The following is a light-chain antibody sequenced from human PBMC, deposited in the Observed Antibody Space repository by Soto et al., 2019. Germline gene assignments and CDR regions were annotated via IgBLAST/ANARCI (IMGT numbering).Light chain of an antibody. J-gene: IGLJ2*01. CDR3: SSYSTSSAHV. CDR2: DVS. V-gene: IGLV2-14*03. CDR1: SADIGAFNY. Sequence: QSVLTQPASVSGSPGQSITISCAGTSADIGAFNYVSWYQHHPGKAPKLLIYDVSDRPSGVSTRFSASKSANTASLTISGLQADDEAVYYCSSYSTSSAHVFGGGTQLTVL.